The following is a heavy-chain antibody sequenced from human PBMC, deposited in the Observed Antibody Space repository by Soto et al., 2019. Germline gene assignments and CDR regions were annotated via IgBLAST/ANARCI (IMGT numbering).Heavy chain of an antibody. J-gene: IGHJ6*02. Sequence: GGSLRLSCAASGFTFSSYWMHWVRQVPGKGLVWVSRMNSDGSNTSYAESVKGRFTISRDNAKNTLYLQMNSLRAEDTALYYCARERILKRGYYYSMDVWGPGPTVTVPS. CDR3: ARERILKRGYYYSMDV. V-gene: IGHV3-74*01. CDR2: MNSDGSNT. D-gene: IGHD2-15*01. CDR1: GFTFSSYW.